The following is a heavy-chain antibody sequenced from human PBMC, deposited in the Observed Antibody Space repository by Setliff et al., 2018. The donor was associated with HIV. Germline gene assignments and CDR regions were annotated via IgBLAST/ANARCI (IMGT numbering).Heavy chain of an antibody. V-gene: IGHV4-4*07. CDR3: ARRQSYYDILNGRAFDALDI. CDR1: GGSVSSYY. Sequence: PSETLSLTCTVSGGSVSSYYWSWIRQAAGQGLEWIGLIYTGGNTYYNPSLKSRVTMSLDTSKNQFSLKLNSVTAADTAVYYCARRQSYYDILNGRAFDALDIWGQGTKVTVSS. CDR2: IYTGGNT. D-gene: IGHD3-9*01. J-gene: IGHJ3*02.